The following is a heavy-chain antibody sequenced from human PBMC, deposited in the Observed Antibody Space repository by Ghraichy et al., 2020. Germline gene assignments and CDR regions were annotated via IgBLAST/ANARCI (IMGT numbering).Heavy chain of an antibody. Sequence: SETLSLTCTVSGGSISSHYWSWIRQPPGKGLEWIGYVDYRGSTNYNPSLKSRVTISGDTSKNQFSLKQSTVTAADTAVYYCASHAPILRYGMDVWGPGTTVTVSS. V-gene: IGHV4-59*11. CDR1: GGSISSHY. CDR2: VDYRGST. CDR3: ASHAPILRYGMDV. J-gene: IGHJ6*02.